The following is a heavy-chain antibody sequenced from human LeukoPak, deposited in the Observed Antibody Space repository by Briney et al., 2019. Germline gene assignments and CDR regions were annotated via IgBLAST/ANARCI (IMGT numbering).Heavy chain of an antibody. J-gene: IGHJ4*02. D-gene: IGHD1-1*01. Sequence: GGSLRLSYAASGFTFSDYDMHWVRQAAGKGLEGVSAIGTAGDTYYTSSVKGRFTISRKNANNSLYHQMNSLSAGDTAEYYWESVAKERVGGVYYFDYGGQGTLVTVS. CDR2: IGTAGDT. CDR3: ESVAKERVGGVYYFDY. CDR1: GFTFSDYD. V-gene: IGHV3-13*01.